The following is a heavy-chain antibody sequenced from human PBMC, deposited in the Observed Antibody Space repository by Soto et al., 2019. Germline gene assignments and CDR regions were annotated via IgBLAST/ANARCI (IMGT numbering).Heavy chain of an antibody. J-gene: IGHJ4*02. CDR2: INPLPTSGST. Sequence: QVQLVQSGAEVKKPGASVKVSCKASGYIFTNYYIHWVRQAPGQGLEWMAIINPLPTSGSTNYAQKFQGRVTVTRDTSTSTLYLELSSLRSDDTAVYYCVRDLAAAAYWGQGTLVTVSS. D-gene: IGHD6-13*01. CDR1: GYIFTNYY. CDR3: VRDLAAAAY. V-gene: IGHV1-46*01.